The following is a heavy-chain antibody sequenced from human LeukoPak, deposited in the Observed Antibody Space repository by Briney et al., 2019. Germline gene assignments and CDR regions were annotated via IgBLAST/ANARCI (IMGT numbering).Heavy chain of an antibody. V-gene: IGHV3-9*01. CDR2: ISWNSGSI. CDR3: AKGTGRYWTFFDS. J-gene: IGHJ4*02. Sequence: PGRSLRLSCAGSGFTFDDYAMHWVRQPPGKGLEWVSGISWNSGSIDYAVSVKGRFTISRDNAKNSLFLQMNSLRPDDTAFYYCAKGTGRYWTFFDSWGQGTLVTVPS. CDR1: GFTFDDYA. D-gene: IGHD1-26*01.